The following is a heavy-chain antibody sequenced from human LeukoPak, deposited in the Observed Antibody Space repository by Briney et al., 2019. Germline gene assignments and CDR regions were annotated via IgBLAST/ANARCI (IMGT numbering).Heavy chain of an antibody. CDR3: AELGITMIGGV. J-gene: IGHJ6*04. D-gene: IGHD3-10*02. CDR1: GFTFSSYW. V-gene: IGHV3-74*01. CDR2: INSDGSST. Sequence: GSLRLSCAASGFTFSSYWMHWVRQAPGKGLVWVSRINSDGSSTSYADSVKGRFTISRDNAKNSLYLQMNSLRAEDTAVYYCAELGITMIGGVWGKGTTVTISS.